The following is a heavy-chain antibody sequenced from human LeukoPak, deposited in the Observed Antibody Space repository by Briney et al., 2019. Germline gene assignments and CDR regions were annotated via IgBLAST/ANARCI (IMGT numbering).Heavy chain of an antibody. D-gene: IGHD3-3*01. CDR3: ARAYYDFWSGYYYFDY. V-gene: IGHV4-4*07. Sequence: SETLSLTCTVSGGSISSYYWSWIRQPAGKGLEWIGRIYTSGSTNYNPSLKSRVTMSVDTSKNQFSLKLSSVTAADTAVYHCARAYYDFWSGYYYFDYWGQGTLVTVSS. J-gene: IGHJ4*02. CDR1: GGSISSYY. CDR2: IYTSGST.